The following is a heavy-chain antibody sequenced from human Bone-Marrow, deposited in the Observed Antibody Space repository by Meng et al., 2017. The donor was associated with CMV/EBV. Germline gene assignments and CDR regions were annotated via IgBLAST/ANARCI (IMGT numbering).Heavy chain of an antibody. CDR3: TRDLYGGWNPIYYGMDV. D-gene: IGHD4-23*01. Sequence: GGSLRLSCTASGFTFGDYAMSWVRQAPGKGLEWVGFIRSKAYGGTTEYAASVKGRFTISRDDSKSIAYLQMNSLKTEDTAVYYCTRDLYGGWNPIYYGMDVWGQGHTVTGSS. V-gene: IGHV3-49*04. J-gene: IGHJ6*02. CDR2: IRSKAYGGTT. CDR1: GFTFGDYA.